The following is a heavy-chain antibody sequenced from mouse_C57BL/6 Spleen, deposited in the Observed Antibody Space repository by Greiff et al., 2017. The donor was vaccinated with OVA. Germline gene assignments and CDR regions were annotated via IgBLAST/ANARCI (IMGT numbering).Heavy chain of an antibody. Sequence: ESGPGLVKPSQSLSLTCSVTGYSITSGYYWNWIRQFPGNKLEWMGYISYDGSNNYNPSLKNRISITRDTSKNQFFLKLNSVTTEDTATYYCARDDEYYAMDYWGQGTSVTVSS. D-gene: IGHD2-3*01. CDR1: GYSITSGYY. J-gene: IGHJ4*01. CDR2: ISYDGSN. V-gene: IGHV3-6*01. CDR3: ARDDEYYAMDY.